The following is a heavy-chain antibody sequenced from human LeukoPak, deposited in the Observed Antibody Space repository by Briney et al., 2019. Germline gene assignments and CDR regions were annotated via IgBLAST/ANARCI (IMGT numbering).Heavy chain of an antibody. Sequence: ASVKVSCKASGGTFSSYAISWVRQAPGQGLEWMGGIIPIFGTANYAQKFQGRVTITADKSTSTAYMELSSLRSEDTAVYYCAWLYDFWSGYPDYWGQGTLVTVSS. CDR1: GGTFSSYA. J-gene: IGHJ4*02. D-gene: IGHD3-3*01. CDR3: AWLYDFWSGYPDY. CDR2: IIPIFGTA. V-gene: IGHV1-69*06.